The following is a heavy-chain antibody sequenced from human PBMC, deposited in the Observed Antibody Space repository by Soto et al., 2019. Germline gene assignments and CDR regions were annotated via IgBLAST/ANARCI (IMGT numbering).Heavy chain of an antibody. J-gene: IGHJ3*01. CDR1: GYSFAGYW. CDR3: ARLPGVRGVFDGFNV. Sequence: HGESLKISCKGSGYSFAGYWIGWVRQMPGKGLDWMRVIYPGDSDTRYSPSFHGQVTISADKSISTAYLQWSSLKASDTAMYFCARLPGVRGVFDGFNVWGQGTMVTVSS. D-gene: IGHD3-10*01. V-gene: IGHV5-51*01. CDR2: IYPGDSDT.